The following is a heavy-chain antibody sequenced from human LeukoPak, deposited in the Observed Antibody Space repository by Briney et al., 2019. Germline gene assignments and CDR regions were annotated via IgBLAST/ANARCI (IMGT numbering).Heavy chain of an antibody. V-gene: IGHV3-23*01. D-gene: IGHD4-17*01. J-gene: IGHJ4*02. CDR3: AKLLRLTTGIDY. CDR2: ISGSGGST. CDR1: GFTFSSYS. Sequence: PGGSLRLSCAASGFTFSSYSMNWVRQAPGKGLEWVSAISGSGGSTYYADSVKGRFTISRDNSKNTLYLQMNSLRAEDTAVYYCAKLLRLTTGIDYWGQGTLVTVSS.